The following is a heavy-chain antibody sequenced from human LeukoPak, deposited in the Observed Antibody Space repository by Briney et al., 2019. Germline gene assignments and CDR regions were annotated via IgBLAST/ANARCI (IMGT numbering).Heavy chain of an antibody. J-gene: IGHJ4*02. CDR3: ASGVATVTQYYFDY. CDR2: IYSGGST. V-gene: IGHV3-53*01. Sequence: GGSLRLSCAASGFTVSSNYMSWFRQAPGKGLEWVSIIYSGGSTYYADSVKGRFTISRDNSKNTLYLQMNSLRVEDTAVYYCASGVATVTQYYFDYWGQGTLVTVSS. D-gene: IGHD4-17*01. CDR1: GFTVSSNY.